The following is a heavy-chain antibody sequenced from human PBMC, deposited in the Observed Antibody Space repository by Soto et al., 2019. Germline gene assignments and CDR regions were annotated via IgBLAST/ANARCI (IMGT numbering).Heavy chain of an antibody. Sequence: PGGSLSLSCAASGFPFSSYSMNWVRQAPGKGLEWVSSISSSSSYIYYADSVKGRFTISRDNAKNSLYLQMNSLRAEDTAVYYCARDHTIFGVVTGYFDYWGQGTLVTVS. CDR1: GFPFSSYS. CDR3: ARDHTIFGVVTGYFDY. D-gene: IGHD3-3*01. CDR2: ISSSSSYI. J-gene: IGHJ4*02. V-gene: IGHV3-21*01.